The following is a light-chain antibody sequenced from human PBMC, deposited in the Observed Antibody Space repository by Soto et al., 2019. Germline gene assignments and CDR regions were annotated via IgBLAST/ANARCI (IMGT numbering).Light chain of an antibody. V-gene: IGLV1-51*01. Sequence: QSVLTQPPSVSAAPGQKVTISCSGSSSNIGTYYVSWYQQLPGAAPKVLIYDDDTRPSGIPDRFSGSKSGTSASLGITGLQAGDEADYYCGTFDGSLSAGVFGGGTKLTV. CDR3: GTFDGSLSAGV. CDR1: SSNIGTYY. CDR2: DDD. J-gene: IGLJ3*02.